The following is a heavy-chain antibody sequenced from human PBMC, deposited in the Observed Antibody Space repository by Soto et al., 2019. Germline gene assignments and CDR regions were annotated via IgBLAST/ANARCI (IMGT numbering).Heavy chain of an antibody. D-gene: IGHD6-19*01. CDR3: ATSGGGWYLY. V-gene: IGHV1-8*01. CDR2: LNHNSGDT. J-gene: IGHJ4*02. CDR1: GYTFSSYD. Sequence: QVQLVQSGAEVKKPGASVKVSCKASGYTFSSYDINWVRQATGQGLEWMGWLNHNSGDTGYAQKFQGRVTLTRNTPINTAYIELSSLTSDDTAVYYCATSGGGWYLYWGQGTLVTVSS.